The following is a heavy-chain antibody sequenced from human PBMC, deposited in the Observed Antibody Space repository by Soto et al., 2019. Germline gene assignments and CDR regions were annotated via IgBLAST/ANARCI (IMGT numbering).Heavy chain of an antibody. Sequence: EVQLVESGGGLIQPGGSLRLSCAASGFTFSSNDMNWVRQAPGKGLEWVSLIYSSGSTSYADSVNGRFTISRDHSKNTLYLQMSSLRAEDTSVYYCATRPLLPGAPWGQGTMVTVSS. CDR2: IYSSGST. CDR3: ATRPLLPGAP. D-gene: IGHD3-22*01. J-gene: IGHJ3*01. V-gene: IGHV3-53*01. CDR1: GFTFSSND.